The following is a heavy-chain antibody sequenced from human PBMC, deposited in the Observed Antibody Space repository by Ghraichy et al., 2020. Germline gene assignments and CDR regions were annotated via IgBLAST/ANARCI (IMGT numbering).Heavy chain of an antibody. J-gene: IGHJ4*02. V-gene: IGHV1-8*01. Sequence: ASVKVSCKASGYTFTSYDINWVRQATGQGLEWVGWMTPNSGNTGYAQKLQGRVTLTRDTSISTAYMELSSLRSENTAVYYCVRGGDWGQGTLVTVSS. CDR2: MTPNSGNT. CDR1: GYTFTSYD. CDR3: VRGGD.